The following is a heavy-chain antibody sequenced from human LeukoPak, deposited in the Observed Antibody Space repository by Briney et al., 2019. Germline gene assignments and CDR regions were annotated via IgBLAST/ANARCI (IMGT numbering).Heavy chain of an antibody. CDR1: GGSFSGYY. CDR3: ASVLPYSSGWYQDY. Sequence: SETLSLTCAVYGGSFSGYYWSWIRQPPGKGLEWIGEINHSGSTNYNPSLKSRVTISVDTSKNQFSLKLSSVTAADTAVYYCASVLPYSSGWYQDYWGQGTLVTVSS. V-gene: IGHV4-34*01. CDR2: INHSGST. D-gene: IGHD6-19*01. J-gene: IGHJ4*02.